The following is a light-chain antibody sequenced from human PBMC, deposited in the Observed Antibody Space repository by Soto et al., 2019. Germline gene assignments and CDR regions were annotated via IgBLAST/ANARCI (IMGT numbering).Light chain of an antibody. CDR2: GAS. CDR3: QQYGSSLT. CDR1: QSVSSS. J-gene: IGKJ5*01. V-gene: IGKV3-20*01. Sequence: EIVMTQSPATLSVSPGERAALSCRASQSVSSSLAWYQQKPGQAPRLLIYGASTRATGIPARFSGSGSGTEFTLTISRLEPEDFAVYYCQQYGSSLTFGQGTRLEIK.